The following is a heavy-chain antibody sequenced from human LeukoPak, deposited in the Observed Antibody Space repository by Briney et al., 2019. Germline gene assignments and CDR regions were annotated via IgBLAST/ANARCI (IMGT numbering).Heavy chain of an antibody. D-gene: IGHD3-10*01. Sequence: GGSLRLSCAASGFTVSSNYMSWVRQAPGKGLEWVSVIYSGGSTYYADSVKGRFTISRDNSKNTLYLQMNSLRAEDTAVYYCARVVYLYESYYGSGSPAGWFDPWGQGTLVTVSS. CDR2: IYSGGST. CDR3: ARVVYLYESYYGSGSPAGWFDP. V-gene: IGHV3-53*01. CDR1: GFTVSSNY. J-gene: IGHJ5*02.